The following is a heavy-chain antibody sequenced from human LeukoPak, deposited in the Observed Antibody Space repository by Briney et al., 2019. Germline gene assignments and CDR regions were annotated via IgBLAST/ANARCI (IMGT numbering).Heavy chain of an antibody. CDR1: GFTFSSYG. V-gene: IGHV3-13*01. J-gene: IGHJ4*02. D-gene: IGHD6-19*01. Sequence: PGGSLRLSCAASGFTFSSYGMHWVRQATGKGLEWVSGSGTAGDTYYAGSVKGRFTISRENAKNSLYLQMNSLRAGDTAVYYCARALGSGWYDYWGQGTLVTVSS. CDR3: ARALGSGWYDY. CDR2: SGTAGDT.